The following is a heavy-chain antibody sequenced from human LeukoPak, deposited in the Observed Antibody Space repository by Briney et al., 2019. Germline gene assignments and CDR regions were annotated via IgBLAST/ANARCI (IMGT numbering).Heavy chain of an antibody. CDR1: GYTFTSYD. CDR2: MNPNSGNT. D-gene: IGHD3-10*01. J-gene: IGHJ4*02. V-gene: IGHV1-8*03. CDR3: ARDKGGSGSYYKTPRYFDY. Sequence: GASVKVSCKASGYTFTSYDINWVRQATGQGLEWMGWMNPNSGNTGYAQKFQGRVTITRNTSISTAYMELSSLRSEDTAVYYCARDKGGSGSYYKTPRYFDYWGQGTLVTVSS.